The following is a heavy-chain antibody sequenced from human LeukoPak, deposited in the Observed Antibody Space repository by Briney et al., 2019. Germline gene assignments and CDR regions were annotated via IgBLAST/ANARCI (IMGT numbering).Heavy chain of an antibody. CDR1: GFTFSSYS. V-gene: IGHV3-21*04. CDR3: ATEYSSYYFDY. CDR2: ISSSSSYI. Sequence: PGGSLRLSCAASGFTFSSYSMNWVRQAPGKGLEWVSSISSSSSYIYYADSVKGRFTISRDNAKNSLYLQMSSLRSEDTAVYYCATEYSSYYFDYWGQGTLVTVSS. D-gene: IGHD6-6*01. J-gene: IGHJ4*02.